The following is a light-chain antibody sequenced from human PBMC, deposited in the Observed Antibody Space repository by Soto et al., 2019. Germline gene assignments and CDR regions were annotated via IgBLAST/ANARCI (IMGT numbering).Light chain of an antibody. CDR2: LNNDGSH. CDR1: SGHSRYA. J-gene: IGLJ2*01. Sequence: QLVLTQSPSASASLGASVKVTCTLSSGHSRYAIAWHQQQPEKGPRFLMKLNNDGSHSKGDGIPDRFSGSSFGAERYLTISSLQSEDEADYYCQTWGTGIHVVFGGGTKLTVL. V-gene: IGLV4-69*01. CDR3: QTWGTGIHVV.